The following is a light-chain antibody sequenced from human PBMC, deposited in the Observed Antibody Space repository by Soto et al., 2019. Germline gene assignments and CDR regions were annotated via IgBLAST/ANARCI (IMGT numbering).Light chain of an antibody. J-gene: IGLJ3*02. Sequence: QSALTQPASVSGSPGQSITISCTGTSSDVGGYNFVSWYQQHPGKAPKLMIYEVSNRPSGVSNRFSGSKSGNTASLTISGLQTEDEDDYYCSSYTNSNTRVFGGGTKVTVL. CDR3: SSYTNSNTRV. CDR2: EVS. CDR1: SSDVGGYNF. V-gene: IGLV2-14*01.